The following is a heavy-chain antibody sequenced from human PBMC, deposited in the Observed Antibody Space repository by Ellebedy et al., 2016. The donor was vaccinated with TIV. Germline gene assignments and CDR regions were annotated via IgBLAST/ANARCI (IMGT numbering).Heavy chain of an antibody. CDR1: GFTFSNYS. CDR2: VGGGGVGT. Sequence: GGSLRLSXAASGFTFSNYSMSWVRQAPGKGLEWVAGVVGGGGVGTFYADTVKGRFTVSREDATNSLYLQMNSLRAGDTAVYYCARETGEWDPFDGWGQGTMVTVSS. J-gene: IGHJ3*01. CDR3: ARETGEWDPFDG. D-gene: IGHD7-27*01. V-gene: IGHV3-23*01.